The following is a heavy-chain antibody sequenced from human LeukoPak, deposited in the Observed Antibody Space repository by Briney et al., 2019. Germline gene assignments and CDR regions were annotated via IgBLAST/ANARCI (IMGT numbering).Heavy chain of an antibody. CDR2: ISYSGST. J-gene: IGHJ4*02. CDR1: GGSISSGGYS. Sequence: SETLSLTCAVSGGSISSGGYSWSWIRQPPGKGLEWIGHISYSGSTYQNPSLKSRVSISPDTSKNQISLRLSSVTAADTAVYYCARSGFYYDSSGYFPTLDFWGQGTLVTVSS. V-gene: IGHV4-30-4*07. D-gene: IGHD3-22*01. CDR3: ARSGFYYDSSGYFPTLDF.